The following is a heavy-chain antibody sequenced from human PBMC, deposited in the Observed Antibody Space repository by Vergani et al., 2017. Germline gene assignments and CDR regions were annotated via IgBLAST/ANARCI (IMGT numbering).Heavy chain of an antibody. Sequence: EVQLVESGGGLVQPGGSLRLSCAASGFTFDDYAMHWVRQAPGKGLEWVSGISWNSGSIDYADSVKGRFTISRDNAKNSLYLQMNSLRAEDTAVYYCAKAIRNYYYMDVWGKGTTVTVSS. J-gene: IGHJ6*03. V-gene: IGHV3-9*01. CDR3: AKAIRNYYYMDV. D-gene: IGHD3-10*01. CDR1: GFTFDDYA. CDR2: ISWNSGSI.